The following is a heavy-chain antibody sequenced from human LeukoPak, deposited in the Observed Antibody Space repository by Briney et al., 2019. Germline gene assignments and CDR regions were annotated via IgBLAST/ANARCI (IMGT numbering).Heavy chain of an antibody. V-gene: IGHV4-61*02. CDR2: IYTSGST. Sequence: SETLSLTCTVSGGSINSGSYYWSWIRQPAGKGLEWIGRIYTSGSTNYSPSLKSRVTISVDTSKNQFSLKLSPVTAADTAVYYCARGPGGFFRLSYAFDIWGQGTMVTVSS. CDR3: ARGPGGFFRLSYAFDI. CDR1: GGSINSGSYY. J-gene: IGHJ3*02. D-gene: IGHD4-23*01.